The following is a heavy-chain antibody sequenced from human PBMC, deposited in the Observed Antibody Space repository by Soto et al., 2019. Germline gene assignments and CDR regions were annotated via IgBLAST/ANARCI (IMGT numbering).Heavy chain of an antibody. Sequence: EVQLLESGGGLVQPGGSLRLSCAASGFTFSSYAMTWVRQAPGKGLEWVSTISGGGGGTYYADSVKGRFTISRDNSKNTQYLQMSSLRAEDTAIYYCAKGVTTGRDYFDYWGQGTLVTVSS. J-gene: IGHJ4*02. CDR2: ISGGGGGT. V-gene: IGHV3-23*01. CDR3: AKGVTTGRDYFDY. D-gene: IGHD4-4*01. CDR1: GFTFSSYA.